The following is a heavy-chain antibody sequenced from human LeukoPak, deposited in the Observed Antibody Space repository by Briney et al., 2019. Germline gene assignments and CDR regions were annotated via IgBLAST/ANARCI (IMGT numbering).Heavy chain of an antibody. Sequence: ASVKVSCKTSGYTFTSYYFHWVRQAPGQGLEWIGIINPSGGSTSYAQKFQGRVTMTRDTSTSTVYMELSSLSSEDTAVYYCARALYCSGSSCYSSASDYWDQGTLVTVSS. CDR2: INPSGGST. D-gene: IGHD2-15*01. CDR1: GYTFTSYY. J-gene: IGHJ4*02. V-gene: IGHV1-46*01. CDR3: ARALYCSGSSCYSSASDY.